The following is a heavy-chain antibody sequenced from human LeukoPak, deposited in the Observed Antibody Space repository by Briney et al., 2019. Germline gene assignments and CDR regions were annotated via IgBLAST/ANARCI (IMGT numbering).Heavy chain of an antibody. V-gene: IGHV4-59*01. Sequence: ETLSLTCTVSGGSIYNNYWTWIRQPPGKGLEWIGYVYSNGNTNYNPSLKSRVTMSIETSRSQFSLTVTSVTAADTAVYYCASGTFDGPLYGTYWYFHFWGRGTLVTVSS. CDR2: VYSNGNT. CDR3: ASGTFDGPLYGTYWYFHF. J-gene: IGHJ2*01. D-gene: IGHD1-14*01. CDR1: GGSIYNNY.